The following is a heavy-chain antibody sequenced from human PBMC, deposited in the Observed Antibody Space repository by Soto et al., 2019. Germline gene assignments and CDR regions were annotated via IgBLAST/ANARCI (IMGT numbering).Heavy chain of an antibody. CDR3: ARFQVEVVIGPNMDV. J-gene: IGHJ6*03. D-gene: IGHD3-22*01. Sequence: ASVKVSCKASGYTFTSYGISWVRQAPGQGLEWMGWISAYNGNTNYAQKHQGRVTMTTDTSTSTAYMELRSLRSDDTAVYYCARFQVEVVIGPNMDVWGKGTTVTVSS. CDR1: GYTFTSYG. V-gene: IGHV1-18*01. CDR2: ISAYNGNT.